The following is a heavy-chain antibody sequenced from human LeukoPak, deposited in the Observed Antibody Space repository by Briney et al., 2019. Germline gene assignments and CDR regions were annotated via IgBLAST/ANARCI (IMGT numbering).Heavy chain of an antibody. J-gene: IGHJ4*02. D-gene: IGHD2-8*01. CDR3: AKAYGTNGYFQLPIDF. Sequence: PGGSLRLSCAASGFIFSSYSMNWVRQAPGKGLEWVSYISSSSNTIYYADSVKGRFTISRDNAKNSLYLQMNSLRAEDTAVYYCAKAYGTNGYFQLPIDFWGQGTLVTVSS. CDR2: ISSSSNTI. V-gene: IGHV3-48*01. CDR1: GFIFSSYS.